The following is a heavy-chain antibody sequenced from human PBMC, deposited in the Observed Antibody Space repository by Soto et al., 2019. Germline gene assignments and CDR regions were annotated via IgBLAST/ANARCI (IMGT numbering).Heavy chain of an antibody. CDR2: INPNGGST. CDR1: GYTFTSYY. D-gene: IGHD1-1*01. J-gene: IGHJ4*02. CDR3: ARNVATGDY. V-gene: IGHV1-46*01. Sequence: QVQLVQSGAEVKKPGASVKLSCKASGYTFTSYYIHWVRQAPGQGLEWMAIINPNGGSTNYAQKFQGRVTVTSDTSTSTVYMELTSLRSEDTAVYYCARNVATGDYLGQGTLVTVSS.